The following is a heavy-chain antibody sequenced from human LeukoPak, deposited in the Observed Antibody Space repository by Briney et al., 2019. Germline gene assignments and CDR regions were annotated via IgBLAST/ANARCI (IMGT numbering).Heavy chain of an antibody. CDR1: GGTFSSYA. CDR3: ARTYCAEDCSIRYFDY. J-gene: IGHJ4*02. V-gene: IGHV1-69*05. Sequence: SVKVSCKASGGTFSSYAISWVRQAPGQGLEWMGGIIPIFGTANYAQKFQGRVTLTRDKSTSTVYMELSSLTSDDTAVYYCARTYCAEDCSIRYFDYWGQGTLVTVSS. CDR2: IIPIFGTA. D-gene: IGHD2-21*02.